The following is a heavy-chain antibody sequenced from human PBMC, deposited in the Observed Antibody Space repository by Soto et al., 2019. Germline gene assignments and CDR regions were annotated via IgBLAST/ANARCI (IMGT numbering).Heavy chain of an antibody. D-gene: IGHD2-2*01. CDR2: IHPTSGGT. CDR3: AGRPDCIITSCLPYGIVV. J-gene: IGHJ6*02. V-gene: IGHV1-2*02. CDR1: GPAFTGYF. Sequence: ASVRGSCKTSGPAFTGYFMHLVRQAPGQGLGGMGWIHPTSGGTNSAQNFQGRVTMTRDTSISTIYMELRRLRSDDTAVYYCAGRPDCIITSCLPYGIVVGGQGTPVTVSS.